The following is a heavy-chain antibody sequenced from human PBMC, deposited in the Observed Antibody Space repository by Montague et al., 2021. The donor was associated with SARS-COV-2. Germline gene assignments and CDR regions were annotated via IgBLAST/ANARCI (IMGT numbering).Heavy chain of an antibody. V-gene: IGHV2-70*01. CDR2: XDWDDDK. Sequence: PALGKPTQTLTLTCTFSGFSLSTSGMCVSWIRQPPGKALEWLALXDWDDDKYYSTSLKTRLTISKDTSKNQVVLTMTNMDPVDTATYYCARINSDPLDYYYYGMDVWGQGTTVTVSS. CDR1: GFSLSTSGMC. J-gene: IGHJ6*02. D-gene: IGHD1-1*01. CDR3: ARINSDPLDYYYYGMDV.